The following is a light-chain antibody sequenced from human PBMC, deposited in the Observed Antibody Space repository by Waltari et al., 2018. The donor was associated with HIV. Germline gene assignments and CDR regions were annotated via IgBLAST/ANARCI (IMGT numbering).Light chain of an antibody. J-gene: IGLJ2*01. V-gene: IGLV2-8*01. CDR3: SSQAGSKFV. Sequence: QSALTQPPSASGSPGQSVTLSCTGTSSDVGGYNYVSWHPQHPGNAPKLMIYAVIKRPSGGPARFSGSKSGNTASLTVSGLQPEDEADYYCSSQAGSKFVFGGGTRLTVL. CDR1: SSDVGGYNY. CDR2: AVI.